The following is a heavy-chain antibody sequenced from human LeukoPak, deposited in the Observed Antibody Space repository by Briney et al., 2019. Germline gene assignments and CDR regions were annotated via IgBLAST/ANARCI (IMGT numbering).Heavy chain of an antibody. CDR2: MYYSRST. Sequence: SETLSLTCTVSGGSINNSFYFWGWIRQPPGRGLDWIGSMYYSRSTYYNPSLKSRVTISEDTSKNQISLNLNSVTAADTAVYYCARQQQRYWDAFDLWGQGTMVAVSS. CDR3: ARQQQRYWDAFDL. CDR1: GGSINNSFYF. J-gene: IGHJ3*01. D-gene: IGHD2-8*02. V-gene: IGHV4-39*01.